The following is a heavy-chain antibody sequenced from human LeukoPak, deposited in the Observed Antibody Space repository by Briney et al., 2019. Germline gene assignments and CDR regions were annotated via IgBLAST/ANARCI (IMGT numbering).Heavy chain of an antibody. CDR3: ARGKDGYNFFPAYDY. CDR1: GGSISSGDYY. J-gene: IGHJ4*02. V-gene: IGHV4-30-4*01. D-gene: IGHD5-24*01. Sequence: PSETLSLTCTVSGGSISSGDYYWSWIRQPPGKGLEWIGYIYYSGSTYYNPSLKSRVTISVDTSKNQFSLKLSSVTAADTAVYYCARGKDGYNFFPAYDYWGQGTLVTVSS. CDR2: IYYSGST.